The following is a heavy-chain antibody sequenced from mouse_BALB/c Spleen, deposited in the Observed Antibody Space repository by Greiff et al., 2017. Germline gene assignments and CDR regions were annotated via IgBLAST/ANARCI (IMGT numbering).Heavy chain of an antibody. J-gene: IGHJ2*01. CDR3: ARSYYGNYFDY. CDR2: ISTYYGNT. D-gene: IGHD2-10*01. CDR1: GYTFTDYA. Sequence: VQLQQSGPEPVRPGVSVKISCKGSGYTFTDYAMHWVKQSHAKSLEWIGVISTYYGNTNYNQKFKGKATMTVDKSSSTAYMELARLTSEDSAIYYCARSYYGNYFDYWGQGTTLTVSS. V-gene: IGHV1-67*01.